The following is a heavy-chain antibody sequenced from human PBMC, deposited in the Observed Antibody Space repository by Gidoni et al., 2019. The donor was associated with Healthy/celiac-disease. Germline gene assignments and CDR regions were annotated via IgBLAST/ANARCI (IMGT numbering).Heavy chain of an antibody. CDR2: MNPNSGNT. Sequence: ATGQGLEWMGWMNPNSGNTGYAQKFQGRVTITRNTSISTAYMELSSLRSEDTAVYYCARVPYYYDSSGLAHWYFDLWGRGTLVTVSS. J-gene: IGHJ2*01. V-gene: IGHV1-8*03. D-gene: IGHD3-22*01. CDR3: ARVPYYYDSSGLAHWYFDL.